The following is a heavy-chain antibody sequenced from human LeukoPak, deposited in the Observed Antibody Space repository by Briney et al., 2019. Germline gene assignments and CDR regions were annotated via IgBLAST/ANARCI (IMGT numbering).Heavy chain of an antibody. Sequence: GASVKVSCKASGYTFTSYGISWVRQAPGQGLEWMGWISAYNGNTNYAQKLQGRVTMTTDTSTSTAYMELRSLRSDDTAVYYCARVEGSGWSTTMYFDYWGQGTLVTVSS. CDR3: ARVEGSGWSTTMYFDY. J-gene: IGHJ4*02. D-gene: IGHD6-19*01. CDR1: GYTFTSYG. CDR2: ISAYNGNT. V-gene: IGHV1-18*01.